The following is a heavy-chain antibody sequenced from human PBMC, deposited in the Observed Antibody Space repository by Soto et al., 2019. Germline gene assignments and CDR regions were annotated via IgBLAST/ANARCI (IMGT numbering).Heavy chain of an antibody. D-gene: IGHD2-15*01. V-gene: IGHV4-31*03. CDR3: ARVGVDVVVLDY. CDR1: GGSISSGGYY. CDR2: IYYSGST. Sequence: PSETLSLTCTVSGGSISSGGYYWSWIRQHPGKGLEWIGYIYYSGSTYYNPSLKSRVTISVDTSKNQFSLKLSSVTAADTAVYYCARVGVDVVVLDYWGQGTLVTVSS. J-gene: IGHJ4*02.